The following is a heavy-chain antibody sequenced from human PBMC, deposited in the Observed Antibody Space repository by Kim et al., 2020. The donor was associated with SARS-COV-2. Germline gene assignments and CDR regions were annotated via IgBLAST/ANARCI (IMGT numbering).Heavy chain of an antibody. V-gene: IGHV4-39*01. J-gene: IGHJ4*02. CDR1: GGSISSSSYY. CDR2: IFYSGCT. Sequence: SETLSLTCTVSGGSISSSSYYLGWIRQPPGNGLECIGSIFYSGCTYYNPSLKSRVTISVDTSKNQFSLKLSSVTAADTAVDYCARHPGGTIFGVVIISPYFDYWGQGTLVTVSS. D-gene: IGHD3-3*01. CDR3: ARHPGGTIFGVVIISPYFDY.